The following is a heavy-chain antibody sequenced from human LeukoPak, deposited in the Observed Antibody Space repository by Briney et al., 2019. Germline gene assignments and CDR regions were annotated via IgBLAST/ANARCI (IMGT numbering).Heavy chain of an antibody. J-gene: IGHJ3*02. V-gene: IGHV3-23*01. D-gene: IGHD3-10*01. CDR1: GFTFSSYA. Sequence: PGGSLSLSCAASGFTFSSYAMSWVRQAPGKGLEWVSAISGSGGSTYYADSVKGRFTISRDNSKNTLYLQMNSLRAEDTAVYYCAKMGAGGDNINDAFDIWGQGTMVTVSS. CDR3: AKMGAGGDNINDAFDI. CDR2: ISGSGGST.